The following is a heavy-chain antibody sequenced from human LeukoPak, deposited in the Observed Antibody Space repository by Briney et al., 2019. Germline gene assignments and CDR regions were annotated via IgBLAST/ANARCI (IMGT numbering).Heavy chain of an antibody. D-gene: IGHD3-16*02. V-gene: IGHV4-59*08. CDR2: ISYIGRT. Sequence: SETLSLTCAVSDDSFSIHYGTWIRQPPGKGLEWIGYISYIGRTNYNPSLKSRVTISVDRSRNQFFLKMSSVTAADTAVYYCARHIGGGIEDMDVWGKGTKVIVSS. J-gene: IGHJ6*03. CDR1: DDSFSIHY. CDR3: ARHIGGGIEDMDV.